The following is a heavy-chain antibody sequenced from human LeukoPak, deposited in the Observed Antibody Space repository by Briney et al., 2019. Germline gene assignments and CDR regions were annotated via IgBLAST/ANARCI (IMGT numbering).Heavy chain of an antibody. V-gene: IGHV4-34*01. D-gene: IGHD3-3*01. CDR2: INHSGST. CDR1: GGSFSGYY. Sequence: SETLSLTCAVYGGSFSGYYWSWIRQPPGKGLEWIGEINHSGSTNYNPSLKSRVTISVDTSKNQFSLKLSSVTAADTAVYYCARSYDFWSGYYPPYAFDIWGQGTMVTVSS. CDR3: ARSYDFWSGYYPPYAFDI. J-gene: IGHJ3*02.